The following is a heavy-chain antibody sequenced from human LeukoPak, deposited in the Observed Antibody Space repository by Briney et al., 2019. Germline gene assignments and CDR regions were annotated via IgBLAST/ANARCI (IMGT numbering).Heavy chain of an antibody. CDR2: IYSGGST. V-gene: IGHV3-53*01. CDR3: ATYRQVLLPFES. Sequence: GGSLRLTCAASGFTVSSNYMSWVRQAPGKGLEWVSIIYSGGSTFYADSVKGRFTISRDNSKSTLSLQMNSLRAEDTAIYYCATYRQVLLPFESWGQGTLVTVSS. CDR1: GFTVSSNY. D-gene: IGHD2-8*02. J-gene: IGHJ4*02.